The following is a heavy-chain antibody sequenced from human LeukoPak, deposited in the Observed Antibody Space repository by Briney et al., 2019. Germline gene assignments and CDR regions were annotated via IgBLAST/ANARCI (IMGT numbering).Heavy chain of an antibody. CDR3: ARDLGYYDSSGYWSNY. Sequence: SVKVSCKASGGTFSSYAISWVRQAPGQGLEWMGGIIPIFGTANYAQKFQGRVTITADESTSTAYMELSSLRSEDTAVYYCARDLGYYDSSGYWSNYWGQGTLVTVSS. CDR2: IIPIFGTA. D-gene: IGHD3-22*01. CDR1: GGTFSSYA. J-gene: IGHJ4*02. V-gene: IGHV1-69*13.